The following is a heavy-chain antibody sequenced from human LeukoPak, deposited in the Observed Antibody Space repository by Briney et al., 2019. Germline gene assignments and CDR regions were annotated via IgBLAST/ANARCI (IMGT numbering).Heavy chain of an antibody. CDR1: GFTFNNFA. V-gene: IGHV3-48*03. Sequence: GGSLRLSCAASGFTFNNFATSWVRQAPGKGLEWVSYISNSGSTMYYADSVKGRFTISRDNAKNSLYLQMNSLRAEDTAVYYCARDWRHRDYGSGSLDYWGQGALVTVSS. J-gene: IGHJ4*02. CDR3: ARDWRHRDYGSGSLDY. CDR2: ISNSGSTM. D-gene: IGHD3-10*01.